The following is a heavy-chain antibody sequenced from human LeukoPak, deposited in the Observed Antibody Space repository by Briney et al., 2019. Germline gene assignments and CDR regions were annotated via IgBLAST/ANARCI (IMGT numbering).Heavy chain of an antibody. V-gene: IGHV3-23*01. J-gene: IGHJ4*02. CDR2: ISTSGDRT. CDR1: GFTFSTYT. CDR3: ARSAVGTSCCTAVDY. D-gene: IGHD1-26*01. Sequence: GGSLRLSCAASGFTFSTYTMTWVRQAPGKGLEWVSGISTSGDRTYYADSVKGRFTISRDNSKNTLYLQMNSLRAEDTAEYYCARSAVGTSCCTAVDYWGQGTLVTVSS.